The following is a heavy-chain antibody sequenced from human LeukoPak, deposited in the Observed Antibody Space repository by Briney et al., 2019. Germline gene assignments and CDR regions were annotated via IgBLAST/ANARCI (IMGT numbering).Heavy chain of an antibody. D-gene: IGHD6-19*01. CDR1: GLILRGHA. CDR3: AKGYGSGWTPFDY. Sequence: GGSLRLSCEASGLILRGHAMSWVRRAPGKGLDWASGIGDGGEIERYAVSVKGRFTISRDNLRNTVYLEMRSLRPEDTAVYYCAKGYGSGWTPFDYWGQGTQVTVSS. CDR2: IGDGGEIE. V-gene: IGHV3-23*01. J-gene: IGHJ4*02.